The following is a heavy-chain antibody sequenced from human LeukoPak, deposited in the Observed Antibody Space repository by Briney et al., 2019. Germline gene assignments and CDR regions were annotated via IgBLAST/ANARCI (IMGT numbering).Heavy chain of an antibody. D-gene: IGHD1-26*01. CDR3: VKSSGRYLDY. CDR2: IHFDGNNK. J-gene: IGHJ4*02. CDR1: GFTFSGYG. V-gene: IGHV3-30*02. Sequence: SGESLRLSCAASGFTFSGYGMHWVRQAPGKGLEWVTFIHFDGNNKYYADSVKGRFTASRDNSKNTLYLQMNSLRAEDTAVYYCVKSSGRYLDYWGQGTLVTVSS.